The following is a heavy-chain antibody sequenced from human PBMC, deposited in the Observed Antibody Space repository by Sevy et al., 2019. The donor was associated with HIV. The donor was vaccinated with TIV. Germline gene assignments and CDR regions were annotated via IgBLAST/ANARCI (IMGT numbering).Heavy chain of an antibody. CDR1: GFSFTSYE. CDR3: ARTGIGISGLTGAMDV. CDR2: ISSRGTTI. V-gene: IGHV3-48*03. D-gene: IGHD2-15*01. J-gene: IGHJ6*02. Sequence: GGFPRLSCAASGFSFTSYEINWVRQAPGKGLEWISYISSRGTTIYYADSVKGRFAISRDNAKNYLFLQMNSLRADDTAVYYYARTGIGISGLTGAMDVWGQGTTVTVSS.